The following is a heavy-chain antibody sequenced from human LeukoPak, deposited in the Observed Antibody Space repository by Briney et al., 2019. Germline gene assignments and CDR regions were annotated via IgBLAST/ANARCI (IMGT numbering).Heavy chain of an antibody. CDR2: IYPGDSDT. CDR3: ARHGSLAAAALY. CDR1: GYSFTSYW. V-gene: IGHV5-51*01. Sequence: GESLKISCKGSGYSFTSYWIDWVRQRPGKGLEWMGIIYPGDSDTRYSPSFQGQVTISADKSMSTAYLQWTSLKASDTAIYYCARHGSLAAAALYWGQGTLVTVSS. D-gene: IGHD6-13*01. J-gene: IGHJ4*02.